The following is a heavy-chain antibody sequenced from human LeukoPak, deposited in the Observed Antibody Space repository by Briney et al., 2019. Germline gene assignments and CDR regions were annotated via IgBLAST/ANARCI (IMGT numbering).Heavy chain of an antibody. Sequence: GRSLRLSCAASGFTFSNYGMHWVRQAPGKGLEWVAVIWYDGSNKYYADSVKGRFTISRDNSKNTLYLQMNSLRAEDTAVYYCARDNPEFDYWGQGTLVTVSS. CDR3: ARDNPEFDY. V-gene: IGHV3-33*01. CDR1: GFTFSNYG. D-gene: IGHD1-14*01. J-gene: IGHJ4*02. CDR2: IWYDGSNK.